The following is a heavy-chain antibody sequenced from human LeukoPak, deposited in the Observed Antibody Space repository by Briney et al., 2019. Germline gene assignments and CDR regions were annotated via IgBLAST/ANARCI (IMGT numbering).Heavy chain of an antibody. D-gene: IGHD3-10*01. J-gene: IGHJ5*02. CDR2: IYHSGST. CDR3: AREKRDYYGSGRRWFDP. V-gene: IGHV4-30-2*01. Sequence: TQTLSLTCAVSGGSISSGGYSWSWIRQPPGKGLEWIGYIYHSGSTYYNPSLKSRVTISVDRSKNQFSLKLSSVPAADTAVYYCAREKRDYYGSGRRWFDPWGQGTLVTVSS. CDR1: GGSISSGGYS.